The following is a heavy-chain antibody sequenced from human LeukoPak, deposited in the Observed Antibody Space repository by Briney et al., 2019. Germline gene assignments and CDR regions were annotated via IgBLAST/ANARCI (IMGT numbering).Heavy chain of an antibody. Sequence: SETLSLTCTVSGGSISSSSYYWGWIRQPPGKGLEWIGSIYYSGSTYYNPSLKSRVTISVDTSKNQFSLKLSSVTAADTAVYYCARHWPSSGRATGKGWFDPWGQGTLVTVSS. CDR1: GGSISSSSYY. CDR3: ARHWPSSGRATGKGWFDP. CDR2: IYYSGST. D-gene: IGHD5-24*01. J-gene: IGHJ5*02. V-gene: IGHV4-39*01.